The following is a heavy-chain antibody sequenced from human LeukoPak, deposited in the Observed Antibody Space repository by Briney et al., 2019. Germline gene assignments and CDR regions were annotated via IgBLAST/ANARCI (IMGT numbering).Heavy chain of an antibody. CDR2: IYYSGST. CDR1: GGSVNSGSYY. V-gene: IGHV4-61*01. D-gene: IGHD3-10*01. Sequence: PSETLSFTCTVSGGSVNSGSYYWSWIRQPPGKGLEWIGYIYYSGSTNYNPSLKSRVTISVDTSKNQFSLKLSSVTAADTAVYYCARDYGSGSYPLFWGQGTLVTVSS. J-gene: IGHJ4*02. CDR3: ARDYGSGSYPLF.